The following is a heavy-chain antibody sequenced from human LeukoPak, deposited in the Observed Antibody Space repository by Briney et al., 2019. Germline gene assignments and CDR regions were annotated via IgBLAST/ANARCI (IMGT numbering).Heavy chain of an antibody. V-gene: IGHV1-2*02. Sequence: GASVKVSCKASGYTFTGYYMHWVRQAPGQVLGWMGWINPNSGGTNYAQKFQGRVTMTRDTSISTAYMELSRLRSDDTAVYYCARDLGAVAGSVHFDYWGQGTLVTVSS. J-gene: IGHJ4*02. CDR1: GYTFTGYY. D-gene: IGHD6-19*01. CDR2: INPNSGGT. CDR3: ARDLGAVAGSVHFDY.